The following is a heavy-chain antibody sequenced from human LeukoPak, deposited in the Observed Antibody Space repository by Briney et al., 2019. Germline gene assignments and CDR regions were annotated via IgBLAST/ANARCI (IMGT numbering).Heavy chain of an antibody. Sequence: PGGSLRLSCAASGFTFSRFWMTWVRQAPGKGLERVSSISSSSSYIYYADSVKGRFTISRDNAKNSLYLQMNSLRAEDTAVYYCARDLASYDYVWGSYRSRAFDYFDYWGQGTLVTVSS. CDR1: GFTFSRFW. J-gene: IGHJ4*02. CDR2: ISSSSSYI. V-gene: IGHV3-21*01. D-gene: IGHD3-16*02. CDR3: ARDLASYDYVWGSYRSRAFDYFDY.